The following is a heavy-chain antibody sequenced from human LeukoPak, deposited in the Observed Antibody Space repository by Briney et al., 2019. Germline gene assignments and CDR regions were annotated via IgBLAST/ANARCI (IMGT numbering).Heavy chain of an antibody. V-gene: IGHV4-59*01. D-gene: IGHD2/OR15-2a*01. CDR2: IYYSGST. CDR1: SGSINNYY. CDR3: ARELKVGNTGYYFDS. J-gene: IGHJ4*02. Sequence: PSETLSLTCDVSSGSINNYYWSWLRQPPGKGLEWIGYIYYSGSTDYNPSLKSRVTLVLDTSKNQFSLRLSSVTAADTAVYYCARELKVGNTGYYFDSWGQGILVTVSS.